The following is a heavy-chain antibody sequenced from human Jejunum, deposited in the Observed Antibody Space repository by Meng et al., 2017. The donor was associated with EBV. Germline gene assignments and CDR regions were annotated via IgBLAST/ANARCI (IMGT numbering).Heavy chain of an antibody. J-gene: IGHJ5*02. V-gene: IGHV3-74*01. CDR2: INSDGSKT. CDR1: GFTLSSYW. Sequence: EVHLVESGGGLVRPGDSLRLSCAGSGFTLSSYWMHWVRQAPGKGLVWVSRINSDGSKTNYADSVKGRFTISRDIAKNTLYLQLNSLRADDTAVYYCVRGPPPDTWGQGTLVTVSS. CDR3: VRGPPPDT.